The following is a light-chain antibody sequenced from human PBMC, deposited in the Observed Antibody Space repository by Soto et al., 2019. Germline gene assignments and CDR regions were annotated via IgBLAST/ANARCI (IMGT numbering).Light chain of an antibody. CDR3: GTWDGSPNTVV. V-gene: IGLV1-51*01. CDR2: EDD. J-gene: IGLJ3*02. CDR1: NSNIGKNY. Sequence: QSVLTQTPSVSAAPGQTVTISCSGSNSNIGKNYVSWYQQLPGTAPKLLIYEDDKRPSGIPDRFSGSKSGTSSTLAITGLQTGDEADYYCGTWDGSPNTVVFGGGTELTVL.